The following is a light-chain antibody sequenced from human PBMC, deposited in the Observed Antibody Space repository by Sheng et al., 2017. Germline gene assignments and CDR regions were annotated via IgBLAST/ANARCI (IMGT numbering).Light chain of an antibody. J-gene: IGKJ3*01. CDR2: AAS. CDR3: QQTYSLFPIT. V-gene: IGKV1-39*01. CDR1: QSIDNY. Sequence: DIQMTQSPSSLSASVGDRVTITCRASQSIDNYLNWYQQKPGRAPKLLIYAASSLQSGVPSRFSGSGSGTDFTLSINGLQPEDFATYYCQQTYSLFPITFGPGTKVDIK.